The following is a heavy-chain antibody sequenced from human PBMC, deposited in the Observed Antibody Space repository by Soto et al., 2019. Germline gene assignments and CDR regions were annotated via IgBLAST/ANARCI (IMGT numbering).Heavy chain of an antibody. Sequence: GGSLSLSCAASGVTLSNVWINWVRQAPGKGPEWVGRTKSKTDDRTADYAAPVKGRFTITRDDSENTLYLQMNSLKTEDTAVYYCSHGYYQYFDSWGQGTLVTVSS. CDR3: SHGYYQYFDS. CDR2: TKSKTDDRTA. D-gene: IGHD5-18*01. V-gene: IGHV3-15*07. CDR1: GVTLSNVW. J-gene: IGHJ4*02.